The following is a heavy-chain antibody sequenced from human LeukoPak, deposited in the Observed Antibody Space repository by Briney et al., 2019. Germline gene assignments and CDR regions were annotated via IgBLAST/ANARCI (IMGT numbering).Heavy chain of an antibody. V-gene: IGHV3-23*01. D-gene: IGHD3-10*02. J-gene: IGHJ6*04. CDR1: GFTFSSYG. CDR2: ISGSGGST. Sequence: GGSLRLSCAASGFTFSSYGMSWVRQAPGKGLEWVSGISGSGGSTHYADSVKGRFTISRDNSKNTLYLQMNSLRAEDTAVYYCAELGITMIGGVWGKGTTVTISS. CDR3: AELGITMIGGV.